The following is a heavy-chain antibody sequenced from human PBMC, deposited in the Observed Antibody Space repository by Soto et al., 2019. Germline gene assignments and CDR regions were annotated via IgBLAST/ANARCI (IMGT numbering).Heavy chain of an antibody. CDR3: ARGVLY. D-gene: IGHD1-1*01. CDR1: GGSISSGGYF. Sequence: TLSLTCSVSGGSISSGGYFWSWIRQPPGKGLEWIGNIFYSGTTYYNPSPKSRVTISVDTSKNQFPLKLSSVTAADTAVYFCARGVLYRGQGTLVTVSS. V-gene: IGHV4-31*03. CDR2: IFYSGTT. J-gene: IGHJ4*02.